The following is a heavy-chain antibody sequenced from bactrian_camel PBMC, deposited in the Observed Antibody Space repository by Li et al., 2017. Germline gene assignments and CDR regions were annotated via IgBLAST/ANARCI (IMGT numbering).Heavy chain of an antibody. V-gene: IGHV3S55*01. CDR2: FRGDGKT. CDR1: GRTSEYYG. J-gene: IGHJ4*01. Sequence: HVQLVESGGGSVQAGGSLRLTCAASGRTSEYYGMGWFRQVPGKEREGVAVFRGDGKTAYADSVKGRFIISKDNAKNVLYLQMNSLKPEDTAVYYCAAGNPSLYPNSWKTWSEYDVWGQGTQVTVS. CDR3: AAGNPSLYPNSWKTWSEYDV. D-gene: IGHD6*01.